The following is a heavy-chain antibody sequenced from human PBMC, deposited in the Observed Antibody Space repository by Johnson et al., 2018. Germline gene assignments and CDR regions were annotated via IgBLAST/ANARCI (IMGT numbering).Heavy chain of an antibody. V-gene: IGHV3-30*18. J-gene: IGHJ6*03. CDR2: ISYDGSNK. Sequence: QVQLQESGGGVVQPGRSLRLSCAASGFTFSSYGMHWVRQAPGKGLEWVAVISYDGSNKYYADSVKGRFTISRDNSKNTLYLQMNSLRAEETAVYYCAKDERYFDWLYQYYYYYMDVWGKGTTVTVSS. CDR3: AKDERYFDWLYQYYYYYMDV. CDR1: GFTFSSYG. D-gene: IGHD3-9*01.